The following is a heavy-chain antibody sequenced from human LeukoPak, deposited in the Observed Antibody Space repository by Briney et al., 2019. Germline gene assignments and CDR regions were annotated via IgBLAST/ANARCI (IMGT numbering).Heavy chain of an antibody. CDR2: ISGRTTTT. J-gene: IGHJ4*02. D-gene: IGHD4-17*01. Sequence: GSLRLSCAASGFTFATSAMTWVRQAPGKGLEWVSAISGRTTTTYYTGSLEGRFIISRDNSRNTLYLQMNSLRADDTAVYYCARTFGDYAHLDYWGRGTLVTVSS. V-gene: IGHV3-23*01. CDR1: GFTFATSA. CDR3: ARTFGDYAHLDY.